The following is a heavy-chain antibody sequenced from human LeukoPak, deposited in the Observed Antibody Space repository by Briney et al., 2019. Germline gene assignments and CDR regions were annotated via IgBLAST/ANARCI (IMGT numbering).Heavy chain of an antibody. CDR3: AKAFLGYCSGGSCFDFDY. D-gene: IGHD2-15*01. V-gene: IGHV3-30*18. J-gene: IGHJ4*02. CDR2: ISYDKSHR. CDR1: GFTFSRYG. Sequence: PGRSLRLSCAASGFTFSRYGMYWVRQAPGKGLEWVALISYDKSHRYYADSVKGRFTISRDNSKNTLYLQMNSLRAEDTAVYYCAKAFLGYCSGGSCFDFDYWGQGTLVTVSS.